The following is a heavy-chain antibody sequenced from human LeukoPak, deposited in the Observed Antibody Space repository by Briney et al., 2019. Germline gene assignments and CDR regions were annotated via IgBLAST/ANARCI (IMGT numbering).Heavy chain of an antibody. V-gene: IGHV3-74*01. CDR1: GFTFSNCA. J-gene: IGHJ4*02. Sequence: GGSLRLSCAASGFTFSNCAMNWVRQAPGKGLVWVSRIDSGVSNTIYADSVKGRFTISRDNAKSTLYLQMNSLTAEDTAVYYCTRGQYYFDQWGQGTLVIVSS. CDR3: TRGQYYFDQ. D-gene: IGHD5-24*01. CDR2: IDSGVSNT.